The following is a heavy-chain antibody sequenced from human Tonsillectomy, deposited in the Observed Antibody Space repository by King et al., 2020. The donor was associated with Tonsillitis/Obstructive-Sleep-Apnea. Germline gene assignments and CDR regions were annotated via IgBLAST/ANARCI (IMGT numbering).Heavy chain of an antibody. Sequence: VQLVESGAEVKKPGESLRISCKGSGYSFSTYWINWVRQMPGKGLQWMGTIDPTDSYTNSSPSFQGHVTIPADSSISTAYLQWSSLKASDTAMYYCATSGTSEDSYSYAMEVWGEGTTVTVSS. CDR2: IDPTDSYT. D-gene: IGHD1-14*01. CDR3: ATSGTSEDSYSYAMEV. CDR1: GYSFSTYW. V-gene: IGHV5-10-1*03. J-gene: IGHJ6*04.